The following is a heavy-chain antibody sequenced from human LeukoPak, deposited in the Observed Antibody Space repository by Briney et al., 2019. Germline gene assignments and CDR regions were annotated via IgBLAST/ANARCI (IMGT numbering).Heavy chain of an antibody. CDR3: ARDRTTYKVGATGFDP. V-gene: IGHV1-69*13. J-gene: IGHJ5*02. CDR1: GGTFSSYA. Sequence: ASVKVSCKASGGTFSSYAISWVRQAPGQGLEWMGGIILIFGTANYAQKFQGRVTITADESTSTAYMELSSLRSEDTAVYYCARDRTTYKVGATGFDPWGQGTLVTVSS. D-gene: IGHD1-26*01. CDR2: IILIFGTA.